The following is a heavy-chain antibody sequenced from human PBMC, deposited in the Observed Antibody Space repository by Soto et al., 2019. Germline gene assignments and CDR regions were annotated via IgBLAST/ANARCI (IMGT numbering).Heavy chain of an antibody. D-gene: IGHD3-22*01. CDR3: ARDFFDSSDYTTNWFDP. CDR2: IYHTGNA. J-gene: IGHJ5*02. CDR1: GDSISNSRFY. V-gene: IGHV4-39*01. Sequence: PSETLSLTCSVSGDSISNSRFYWAWIRQPPGEGLEWIGSIYHTGNAYYNPSLKSRVTISVDTSKNQFSLKLTSVTAADAALYYCARDFFDSSDYTTNWFDPSGQATLVTVSS.